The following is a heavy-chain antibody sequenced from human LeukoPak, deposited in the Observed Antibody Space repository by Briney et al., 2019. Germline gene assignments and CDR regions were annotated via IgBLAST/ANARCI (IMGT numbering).Heavy chain of an antibody. CDR1: GFTFSNYA. CDR3: AREVVITKDWFDP. CDR2: IKQDGTEK. D-gene: IGHD3-22*01. V-gene: IGHV3-7*03. Sequence: GGSLRLSCAASGFTFSNYAMHWVRQAPGKGLEWVANIKQDGTEKYYVDSVKGRFTISRDNAKKSLYLQMNSLRAEDTAVYYCAREVVITKDWFDPWGQGAQVTVSS. J-gene: IGHJ5*02.